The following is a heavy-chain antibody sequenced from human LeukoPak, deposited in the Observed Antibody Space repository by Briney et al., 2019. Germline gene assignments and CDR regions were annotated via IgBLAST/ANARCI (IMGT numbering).Heavy chain of an antibody. CDR3: ARGKSIFGVVRLSFYYYMDV. V-gene: IGHV1-8*03. Sequence: GAPVKVSCKASGYTFTSYDINWVRQATGQGLEWMGWMNPNSGNTGYAQKFQGRVTITRNTSISTAYMELSSLRSEDTAVYYCARGKSIFGVVRLSFYYYMDVWGKGTTVTVSS. CDR1: GYTFTSYD. CDR2: MNPNSGNT. D-gene: IGHD3-3*01. J-gene: IGHJ6*03.